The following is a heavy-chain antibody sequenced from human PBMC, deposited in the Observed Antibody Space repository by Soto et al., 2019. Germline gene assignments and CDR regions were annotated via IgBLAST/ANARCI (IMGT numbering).Heavy chain of an antibody. CDR2: IYWDDDK. V-gene: IGHV2-5*02. J-gene: IGHJ5*02. D-gene: IGHD3-10*01. CDR1: GFSLSTSGVG. CDR3: AHATMVRGVRNWFDP. Sequence: QITLKESGPTLVKPTQTLTLTCTFSGFSLSTSGVGVGWIRQPPGQALEWLALIYWDDDKRYSPSLKSRLTITKDTSKNQVVLTMTNMDPVDTATYYCAHATMVRGVRNWFDPWGQGTLVTVSS.